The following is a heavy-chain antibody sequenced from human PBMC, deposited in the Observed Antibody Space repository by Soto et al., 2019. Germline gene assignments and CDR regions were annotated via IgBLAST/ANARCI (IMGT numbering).Heavy chain of an antibody. CDR1: GGFLSSSKYY. CDR2: IFYSGST. Sequence: SENLSLTYTVSGGFLSSSKYYLGRIRQPPGKGLEWIGSIFYSGSTYYNPSLKSRVTISVDTSKNQFSLKLSSVTAADTAVYYCARHLTYCSAGSCYSDFPYYGMDVWGQGTTVT. D-gene: IGHD2-15*01. CDR3: ARHLTYCSAGSCYSDFPYYGMDV. V-gene: IGHV4-39*01. J-gene: IGHJ6*02.